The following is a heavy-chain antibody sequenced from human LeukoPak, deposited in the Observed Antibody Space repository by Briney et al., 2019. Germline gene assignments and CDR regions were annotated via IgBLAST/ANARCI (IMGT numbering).Heavy chain of an antibody. CDR1: GFSFTNYG. CDR2: INGIGAST. Sequence: GGSLRLSCAASGFSFTNYGIAWVRQAPGKGLEWLSAINGIGASTYYADSVQGRFTISRDNSKNTLYLQMNSLRAEDTAVYFCAKDREGYYYSFAMDVWGQGTTVTVSS. J-gene: IGHJ6*02. CDR3: AKDREGYYYSFAMDV. V-gene: IGHV3-23*01.